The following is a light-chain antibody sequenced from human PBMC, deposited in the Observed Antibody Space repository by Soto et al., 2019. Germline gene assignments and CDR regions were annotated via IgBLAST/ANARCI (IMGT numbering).Light chain of an antibody. CDR1: QSVSSSY. J-gene: IGKJ1*01. CDR2: GAS. V-gene: IGKV3-20*01. Sequence: EIVLTQSPGTLSLSPGERATLSCRASQSVSSSYLAWYQQKPGQAPRLLIDGASSRATGIPDRFSGSVSGTDFTLTITTLEPEDVGVYYCQQYGSSPRTLGKGTKVDSK. CDR3: QQYGSSPRT.